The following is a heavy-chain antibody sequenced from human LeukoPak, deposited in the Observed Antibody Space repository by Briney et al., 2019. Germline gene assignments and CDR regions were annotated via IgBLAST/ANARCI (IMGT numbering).Heavy chain of an antibody. Sequence: PSETLPLTCAVYGGSFSGYYWSWIRQPPGKGLEWIGEINHSGSTNYNPSLKSRVTISVDTSKNQFSLKLSSVTAADTAVYYCARGRGTYYYGSGSYYWFDPWGQGTLVTVSS. CDR1: GGSFSGYY. V-gene: IGHV4-34*01. CDR3: ARGRGTYYYGSGSYYWFDP. J-gene: IGHJ5*02. D-gene: IGHD3-10*01. CDR2: INHSGST.